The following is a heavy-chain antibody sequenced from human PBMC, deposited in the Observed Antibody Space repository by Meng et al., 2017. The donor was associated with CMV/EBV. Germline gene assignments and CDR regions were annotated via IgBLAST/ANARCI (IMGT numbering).Heavy chain of an antibody. Sequence: ASGGTFSSYAISWVRQAPGQGLEWMGGIIPIFGTANYAQKFQGRVTITTDESTSTAYMELSSLRSEDTAVYYCAREWGNSTNWFDPWGQGTLVTVSS. CDR3: AREWGNSTNWFDP. CDR2: IIPIFGTA. V-gene: IGHV1-69*05. J-gene: IGHJ5*02. D-gene: IGHD1-26*01. CDR1: GGTFSSYA.